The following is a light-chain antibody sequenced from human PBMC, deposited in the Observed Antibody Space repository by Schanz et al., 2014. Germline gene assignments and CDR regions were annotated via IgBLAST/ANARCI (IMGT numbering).Light chain of an antibody. CDR2: DAS. Sequence: EIVLTQSSGTLSLSPGERATLSCRASQSVASNFLAWYQQKPGQAPRLLIYDASTRATGIPDRFSGSGSGTDFTLTISRLEPDDFAVYYCQHYVGSPPLTFGGGTKVEIK. CDR1: QSVASNF. V-gene: IGKV3-20*01. CDR3: QHYVGSPPLT. J-gene: IGKJ4*01.